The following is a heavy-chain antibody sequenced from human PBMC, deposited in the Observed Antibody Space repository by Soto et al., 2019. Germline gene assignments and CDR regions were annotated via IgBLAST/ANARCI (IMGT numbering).Heavy chain of an antibody. D-gene: IGHD3-3*01. V-gene: IGHV4-30-4*01. Sequence: SETLSLTCTVSGGSISSGDYYWSWIRQPPGKGLEWIGYIYYSGSTYYNPSLKSRVTISVDTSKNQFSLKLSSVTAADTAVYYCDRAFYRYYFDYWGQGTLVIVSS. CDR3: DRAFYRYYFDY. CDR2: IYYSGST. CDR1: GGSISSGDYY. J-gene: IGHJ4*02.